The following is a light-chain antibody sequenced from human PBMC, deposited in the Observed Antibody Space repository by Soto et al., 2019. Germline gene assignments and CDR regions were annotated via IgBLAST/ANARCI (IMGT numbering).Light chain of an antibody. V-gene: IGLV2-23*01. CDR1: SSDVGSYTL. J-gene: IGLJ1*01. CDR3: CSFAGSITPYV. CDR2: EDN. Sequence: QSALTQPASVSGSPGQSITISCTGTSSDVGSYTLVSWYQVHPGKAPKLPTYEDNERPSGVSNRFSGSKSGNTASLTISGLQAEDEADYYCCSFAGSITPYVFGTGTKVTVL.